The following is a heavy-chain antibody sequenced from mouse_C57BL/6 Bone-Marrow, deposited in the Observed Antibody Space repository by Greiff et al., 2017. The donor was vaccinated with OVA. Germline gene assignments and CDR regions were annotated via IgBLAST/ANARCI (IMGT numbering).Heavy chain of an antibody. CDR2: ISYDGSN. CDR1: GYSITSGYY. D-gene: IGHD1-1*01. J-gene: IGHJ2*01. V-gene: IGHV3-6*01. CDR3: ARGGYYYGSSYGY. Sequence: EVQLQESGPGLVKPSQSLSLTCSVTGYSITSGYYWNWIRQFPGNKLEWMGYISYDGSNNYNPSLKNRISITRDTSNNQFFLKLNSVTTEDTAPDYCARGGYYYGSSYGYWGQGTTLTGSS.